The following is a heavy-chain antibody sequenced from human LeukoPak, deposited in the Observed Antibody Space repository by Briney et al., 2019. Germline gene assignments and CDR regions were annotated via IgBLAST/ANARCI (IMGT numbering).Heavy chain of an antibody. Sequence: PGGSLRLSCVGSGFTFSSYAMIWVRQAPGQWLEWVSAISGSGGSTYYADSVKGRFTISRDNSKNTLYLQMNSLRAEDTAVYYCAKVPMVYALYYFDYWGQGTLVTVSS. CDR1: GFTFSSYA. D-gene: IGHD2-8*01. CDR2: ISGSGGST. CDR3: AKVPMVYALYYFDY. V-gene: IGHV3-23*01. J-gene: IGHJ4*02.